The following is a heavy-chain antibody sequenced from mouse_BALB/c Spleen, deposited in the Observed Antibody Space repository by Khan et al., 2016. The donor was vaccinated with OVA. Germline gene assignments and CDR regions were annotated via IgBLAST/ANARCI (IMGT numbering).Heavy chain of an antibody. Sequence: QLEQSGPGLVKPSQSLSLTCTVTGYSITSDYAWYWIRQFPGNKLEWMGYISYSGSTNYNPSLKSRTSITRDTSKNQFYLQLNSVATEDTATYYCARDGSRYDYAVDYWGQGTSVTVSS. CDR2: ISYSGST. D-gene: IGHD2-3*01. CDR3: ARDGSRYDYAVDY. J-gene: IGHJ4*01. V-gene: IGHV3-2*02. CDR1: GYSITSDYA.